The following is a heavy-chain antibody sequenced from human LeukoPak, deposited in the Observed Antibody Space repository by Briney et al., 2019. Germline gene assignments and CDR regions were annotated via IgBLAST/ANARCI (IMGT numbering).Heavy chain of an antibody. Sequence: ASVKVSCKASGYTFTGYYMHWVRQAPGQGLEWMGWINPNSGGTNYAQKFQGRVTMTRDTSISTAYMELSRLRSDDTAVYYCARHIVVVPAANFSCYYYYYMDVWGKGTTVTVSS. J-gene: IGHJ6*03. D-gene: IGHD2-2*01. CDR3: ARHIVVVPAANFSCYYYYYMDV. V-gene: IGHV1-2*02. CDR1: GYTFTGYY. CDR2: INPNSGGT.